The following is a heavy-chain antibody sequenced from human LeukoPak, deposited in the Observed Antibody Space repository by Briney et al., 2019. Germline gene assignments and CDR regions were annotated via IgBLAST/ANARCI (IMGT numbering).Heavy chain of an antibody. Sequence: SETLSLTCTVSGGSLSSSSYYWGWIRQPPGKGLEWIGCIYYSGSTYYNPSLKSRVTISVDTSKNQFSLKLSSVTAADTAVYYCARQVVVVIAINNWFDPWGQGTLVTVSS. CDR2: IYYSGST. J-gene: IGHJ5*02. V-gene: IGHV4-39*01. CDR1: GGSLSSSSYY. D-gene: IGHD2-21*01. CDR3: ARQVVVVIAINNWFDP.